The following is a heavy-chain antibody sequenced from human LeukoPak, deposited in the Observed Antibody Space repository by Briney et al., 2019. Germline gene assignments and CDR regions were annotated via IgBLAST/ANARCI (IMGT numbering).Heavy chain of an antibody. D-gene: IGHD5-24*01. CDR2: IYYSGST. CDR3: VRDVRDGYTSSYFDY. V-gene: IGHV4-59*01. J-gene: IGHJ4*02. Sequence: SETLSLTCTVSGDSISNYYWSWIRQPPGKGLEWIGYIYYSGSTNSNPSLKSRVTISVDTSKNQFSLKLSSVTAADTAVYYCVRDVRDGYTSSYFDYWGQGTLVTVSA. CDR1: GDSISNYY.